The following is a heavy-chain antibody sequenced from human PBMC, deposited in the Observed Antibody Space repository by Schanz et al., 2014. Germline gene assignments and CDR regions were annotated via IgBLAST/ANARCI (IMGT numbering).Heavy chain of an antibody. CDR2: ISGSGGST. CDR1: GFTFSSYA. V-gene: IGHV3-23*01. D-gene: IGHD3-10*02. Sequence: EVQLLESGGGLVQPGGSLRLSCAASGFTFSSYAMSWVRQAPGKGLEWVSAISGSGGSTYYADSVKGRFTISRDKSKNTLYLQMNSLRPEDTAIYYCAKNQYDDVDLSSFYFDFWGQGTLVTVSS. CDR3: AKNQYDDVDLSSFYFDF. J-gene: IGHJ4*02.